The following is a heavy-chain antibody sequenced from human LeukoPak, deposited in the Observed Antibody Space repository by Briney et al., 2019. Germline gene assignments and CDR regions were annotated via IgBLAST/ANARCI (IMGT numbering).Heavy chain of an antibody. D-gene: IGHD5-24*01. CDR2: ISGSGGST. Sequence: PGRSLRLSCAASGFTFSSYAMSWVRQAPGKGLEWVSAISGSGGSTYYADSVKGRFTISRDNSKNTLYLQMNSLRAEDTAVYYCAKDDRDGYNWSAFDYWGQGTLVTVSS. J-gene: IGHJ4*02. CDR1: GFTFSSYA. V-gene: IGHV3-23*01. CDR3: AKDDRDGYNWSAFDY.